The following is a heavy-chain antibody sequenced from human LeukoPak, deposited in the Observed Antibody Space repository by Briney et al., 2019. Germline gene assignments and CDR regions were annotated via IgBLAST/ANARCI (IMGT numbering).Heavy chain of an antibody. J-gene: IGHJ1*01. CDR1: GGSFSGHY. Sequence: PSETLSLTCAVYGGSFSGHYWTWIRQAPGKGLEWIGESTHTGSTNYNPSLKSRVTISVDTSKNQFSLKLSSVTAADTAVYYCARGPLRSFLLYFQHWGQGTLVTVSS. CDR2: STHTGST. V-gene: IGHV4-34*01. D-gene: IGHD2/OR15-2a*01. CDR3: ARGPLRSFLLYFQH.